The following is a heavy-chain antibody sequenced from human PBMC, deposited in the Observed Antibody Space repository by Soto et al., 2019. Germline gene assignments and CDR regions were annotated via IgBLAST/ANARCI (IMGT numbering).Heavy chain of an antibody. D-gene: IGHD3-3*01. CDR2: IYWDDDK. Sequence: QITLKESGPTLVKPTQTLTLTCTFSGFSLTTSGVGVGWIRQPPGKALEWLALIYWDDDKRYSPSLKSRLTISKDSSTNRAVLTTTNMDPVDTATYYCAHIVAVGIARIFFYYDMDVWGQGTTVTVSS. V-gene: IGHV2-5*02. J-gene: IGHJ6*02. CDR1: GFSLTTSGVG. CDR3: AHIVAVGIARIFFYYDMDV.